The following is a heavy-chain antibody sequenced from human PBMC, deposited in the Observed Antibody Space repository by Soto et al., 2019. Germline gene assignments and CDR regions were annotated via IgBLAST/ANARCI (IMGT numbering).Heavy chain of an antibody. V-gene: IGHV3-23*01. CDR1: GFTFSSYA. CDR2: ISGSGGST. D-gene: IGHD1-26*01. Sequence: GGSLRLSCAASGFTFSSYAMSWVRQAPGKGLEWVSAISGSGGSTYYADSVKGRFTISRDNSKNTLYLQMNSLRAEDTAVYYCAKDFVSRWDLEYYFDYWGQGTLVTVSS. CDR3: AKDFVSRWDLEYYFDY. J-gene: IGHJ4*02.